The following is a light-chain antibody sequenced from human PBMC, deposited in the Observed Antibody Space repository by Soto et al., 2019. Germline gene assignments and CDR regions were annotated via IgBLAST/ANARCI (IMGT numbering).Light chain of an antibody. CDR1: QSVYNNY. Sequence: EIVLTQSPCTLSSSPGERATLSCRASQSVYNNYLAWYQHKPGQAPRLLIYAASSRATGIPDRFSGSGYGTDFNLTISRLETEDFAVYYCQPYGSSSWTFGQGTKVDIK. CDR2: AAS. CDR3: QPYGSSSWT. J-gene: IGKJ1*01. V-gene: IGKV3-20*01.